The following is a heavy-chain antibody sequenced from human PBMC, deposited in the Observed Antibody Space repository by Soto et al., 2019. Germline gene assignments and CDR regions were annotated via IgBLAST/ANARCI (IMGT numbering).Heavy chain of an antibody. CDR1: GFTFSSYW. CDR3: ARDHDDLWSGYYTFDY. CDR2: INSDGSST. J-gene: IGHJ4*02. D-gene: IGHD3-3*01. Sequence: EVQLVESGGGLVQPGGSLRLSCAASGFTFSSYWMHWVRQAPGKGLVWVSRINSDGSSTSYADSVKGRFTISRDNAKNTLYLQMNSLRAEDTVVYYCARDHDDLWSGYYTFDYWGQGTLVTVSS. V-gene: IGHV3-74*01.